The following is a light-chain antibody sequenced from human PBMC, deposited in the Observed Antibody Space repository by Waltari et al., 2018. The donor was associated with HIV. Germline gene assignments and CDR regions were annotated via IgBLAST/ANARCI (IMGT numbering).Light chain of an antibody. J-gene: IGLJ3*02. CDR1: SSDVGTYNL. V-gene: IGLV2-23*02. CDR3: FSYVGSSLWV. Sequence: QSVLTQPASVSGSPGQSITISCPGTSSDVGTYNLVSWYQQHPGKAPKLIIYEVTERPSGVSNRFSGFKSANTASLTISGVQAEDEADYYCFSYVGSSLWVFGGGTKLTVL. CDR2: EVT.